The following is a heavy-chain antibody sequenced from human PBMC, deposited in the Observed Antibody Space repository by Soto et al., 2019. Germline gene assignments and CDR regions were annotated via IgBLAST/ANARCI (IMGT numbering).Heavy chain of an antibody. CDR3: ARDSGYSYAPPDY. CDR2: ISSSSSTI. V-gene: IGHV3-48*01. Sequence: LRLSCAASGFTFSSYSMNWVRQAPGKGLEWVSYISSSSSTIYYADSVKGRFTISRDNAKNSLYLQMNSLRAEDTAVYYCARDSGYSYAPPDYWGQGTLVTVSS. J-gene: IGHJ4*02. CDR1: GFTFSSYS. D-gene: IGHD5-18*01.